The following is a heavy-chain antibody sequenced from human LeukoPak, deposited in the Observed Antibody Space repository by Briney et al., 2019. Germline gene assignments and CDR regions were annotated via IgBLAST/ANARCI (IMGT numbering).Heavy chain of an antibody. CDR2: ISAYNGNT. CDR1: GYTFTTYG. CDR3: ARALGAGYTYGGY. Sequence: ASVKGSCKASGYTFTTYGIIWVRQAPGQGLEWMGWISAYNGNTNYAQNLQDRVTMTTDTSTSTAYMELRSLRSDDTAVYYCARALGAGYTYGGYWGQGTLVTVSS. V-gene: IGHV1-18*01. D-gene: IGHD5-18*01. J-gene: IGHJ4*02.